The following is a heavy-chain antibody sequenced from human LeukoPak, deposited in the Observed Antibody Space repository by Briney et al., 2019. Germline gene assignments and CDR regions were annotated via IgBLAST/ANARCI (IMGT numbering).Heavy chain of an antibody. CDR1: GHNFASYW. CDR3: ARNRGTPVSDFAY. CDR2: ILPRDSDT. Sequence: GESLNISCQASGHNFASYWIGWVRQLPGKGLEWMGIILPRDSDTRYNPSFQGQATISADTSTSPSFLQWSSLRASDTAMYYCARNRGTPVSDFAYWGQGTQVTVAS. J-gene: IGHJ4*02. V-gene: IGHV5-51*01. D-gene: IGHD1-1*01.